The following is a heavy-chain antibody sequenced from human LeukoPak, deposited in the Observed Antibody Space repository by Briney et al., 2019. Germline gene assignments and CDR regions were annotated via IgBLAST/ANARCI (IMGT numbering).Heavy chain of an antibody. Sequence: ASVKVSCKASGYTFTGYFMHWVRQAPGQGLEWMGWINPNSGDINYAQKFQGRVTMTRDTSISTAYMELSRLRYDDTAVYYCACRGGSGRYDFVFWGQGSLVTVSS. CDR1: GYTFTGYF. V-gene: IGHV1-2*02. J-gene: IGHJ4*02. CDR2: INPNSGDI. D-gene: IGHD3-10*01. CDR3: ACRGGSGRYDFVF.